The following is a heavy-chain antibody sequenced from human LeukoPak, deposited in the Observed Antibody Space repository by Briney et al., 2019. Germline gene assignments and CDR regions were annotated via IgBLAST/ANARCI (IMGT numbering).Heavy chain of an antibody. CDR2: IYHTGTT. J-gene: IGHJ4*02. Sequence: RPSETLSLTCTVSGYSISSGYYWGWIRQPPGKGLEWIGSIYHTGTTYYNSSLKSRVTISVDTSKNQFSLKLNFVTAADTAVYYCARKGRGPYGSVNGYFDYWGQGTLVTVSS. CDR1: GYSISSGYY. CDR3: ARKGRGPYGSVNGYFDY. V-gene: IGHV4-38-2*02. D-gene: IGHD3-10*01.